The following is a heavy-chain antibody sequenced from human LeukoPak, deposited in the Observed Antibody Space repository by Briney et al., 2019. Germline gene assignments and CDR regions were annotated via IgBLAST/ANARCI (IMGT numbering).Heavy chain of an antibody. J-gene: IGHJ5*02. CDR3: ARGGRYYYGSGSYGNWFDP. D-gene: IGHD3-10*01. Sequence: PETLSLTCTVSGGSISSYYWSWIRQPPGKGLEWIGYIYYSGSTNYNPSLKSRVTISVDASKNQVSLELSSVTAADTAVYYCARGGRYYYGSGSYGNWFDPWGQGTLVTVSS. CDR2: IYYSGST. CDR1: GGSISSYY. V-gene: IGHV4-59*01.